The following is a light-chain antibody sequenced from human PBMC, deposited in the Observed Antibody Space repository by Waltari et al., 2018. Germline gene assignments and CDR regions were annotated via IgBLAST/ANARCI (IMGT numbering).Light chain of an antibody. CDR1: SSDVGRYTY. CDR2: DVN. J-gene: IGLJ3*02. CDR3: FSYAGSPWV. Sequence: HSALTQPRSVAGSPGQPVTISCTGSSSDVGRYTYVSWYQQHPGKAPKVMIHDVNHRPSGVPDRFSGSKSGNTASLTISGLQAEDEADYYCFSYAGSPWVFGGGTKLTVL. V-gene: IGLV2-11*02.